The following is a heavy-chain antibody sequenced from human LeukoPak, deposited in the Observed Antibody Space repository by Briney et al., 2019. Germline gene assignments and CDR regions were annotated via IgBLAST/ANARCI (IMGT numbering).Heavy chain of an antibody. D-gene: IGHD2-8*02. CDR2: ISYDGSNK. J-gene: IGHJ4*02. V-gene: IGHV3-30*12. CDR3: ATYRQVLLPFES. Sequence: GGSLRLSCAASGFTFSSYGMHWVRQAPGKGLEWVALISYDGSNKYYADSVKGRFTISRDNAKTSLYLQMNSLRAEDTAIYYCATYRQVLLPFESWGQGTLVTVSS. CDR1: GFTFSSYG.